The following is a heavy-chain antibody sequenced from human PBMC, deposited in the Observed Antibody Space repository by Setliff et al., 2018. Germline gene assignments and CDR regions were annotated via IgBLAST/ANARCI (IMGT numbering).Heavy chain of an antibody. V-gene: IGHV4-4*07. Sequence: PSETLSLTCTVSGGSISSNYWSWIRQPAGRGLEWIGHIDPSGNTNYHPSLKSRVTISGDTSKNQFSLKLTSVSAADTAVYYCARRDSTGYYGYSFDFWGQGTLVTVSS. D-gene: IGHD3-22*01. CDR2: IDPSGNT. J-gene: IGHJ4*02. CDR3: ARRDSTGYYGYSFDF. CDR1: GGSISSNY.